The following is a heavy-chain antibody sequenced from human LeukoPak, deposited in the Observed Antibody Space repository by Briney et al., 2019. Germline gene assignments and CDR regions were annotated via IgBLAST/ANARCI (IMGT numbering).Heavy chain of an antibody. V-gene: IGHV1-24*01. J-gene: IGHJ4*02. CDR3: ATAGGSGWYYYFDY. CDR2: FDPEDGET. Sequence: ASVKVSCKVSGYTLTELSMHWVRQAPGKGLEWMGGFDPEDGETIYAQKFQGRVTMTEDTSTDTAYMELSSLRSEDTAVYYCATAGGSGWYYYFDYWGQGTLVTVSS. CDR1: GYTLTELS. D-gene: IGHD6-19*01.